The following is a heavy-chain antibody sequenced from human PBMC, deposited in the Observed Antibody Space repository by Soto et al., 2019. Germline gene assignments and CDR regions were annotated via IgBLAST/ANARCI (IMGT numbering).Heavy chain of an antibody. J-gene: IGHJ4*02. D-gene: IGHD1-7*01. CDR1: EFTFSSYG. Sequence: EVQLLESGGGLVQPGGSLRLSWAASEFTFSSYGMTWVRQAPGKGLEWVSFRGATGAGTYYAASVKGRFTISRDNSKNTLYLQMTSLRADDTAVYYCAKDRRAGGNYGFYSDFWGQGALVIVSS. V-gene: IGHV3-23*01. CDR3: AKDRRAGGNYGFYSDF. CDR2: RGATGAGT.